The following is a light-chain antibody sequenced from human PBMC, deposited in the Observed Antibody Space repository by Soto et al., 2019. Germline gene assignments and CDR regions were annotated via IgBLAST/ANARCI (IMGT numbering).Light chain of an antibody. J-gene: IGKJ1*01. Sequence: DIQMTQSPPTLSASVGDRVTITCRASQSISSWLAWYQQKPGKAPKLLIYDASSLESGVPSRFSGSGSGTEFTLTISSLQPDDFATYYCQQCNSYSGTFGQGTKVQIK. CDR2: DAS. V-gene: IGKV1-5*01. CDR3: QQCNSYSGT. CDR1: QSISSW.